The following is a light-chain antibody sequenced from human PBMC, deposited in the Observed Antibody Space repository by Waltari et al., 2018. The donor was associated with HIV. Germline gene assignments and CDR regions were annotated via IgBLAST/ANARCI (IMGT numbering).Light chain of an antibody. CDR3: QEYYSTLTWT. CDR2: WAS. CDR1: QSVLASSNNKNY. Sequence: DIVMTQSPDSLAVSLGERATINCKSSQSVLASSNNKNYLAWYQQKPGQPPKLLISWASTRESGVPDRFSGSGSGTDFTLTISSLQAEDVAVYYCQEYYSTLTWTFGQGTKVEIK. J-gene: IGKJ1*01. V-gene: IGKV4-1*01.